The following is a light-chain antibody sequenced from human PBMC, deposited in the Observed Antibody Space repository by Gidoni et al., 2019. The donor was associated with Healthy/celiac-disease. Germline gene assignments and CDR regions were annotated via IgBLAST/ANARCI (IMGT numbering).Light chain of an antibody. V-gene: IGKV1-NL1*01. CDR3: QQYYSTPRT. CDR1: QGISNS. CDR2: AAS. J-gene: IGKJ1*01. Sequence: DIQMTHSPSSLSASVGDRVTITCRASQGISNSLAWYQQKPGKAPKLLLYAASRLESGVPSRFSGSGSGTDYTLTISSLQPEDFATHYCQQYYSTPRTFGQGTKVEIK.